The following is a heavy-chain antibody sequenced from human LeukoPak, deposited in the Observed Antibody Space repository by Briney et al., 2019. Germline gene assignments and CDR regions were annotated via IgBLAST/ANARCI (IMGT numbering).Heavy chain of an antibody. J-gene: IGHJ3*02. CDR2: IYPGDPDT. Sequence: GESLKISCKGSGYSFTSYWIGWVRQMPGKGLEWMGIIYPGDPDTRYSPSFQGQVTISADKSISTAYLQWSSLKASDTAMYYCARVRDEDTAMVLDAFDIWGQGTMVTVSS. D-gene: IGHD5-18*01. CDR1: GYSFTSYW. CDR3: ARVRDEDTAMVLDAFDI. V-gene: IGHV5-51*01.